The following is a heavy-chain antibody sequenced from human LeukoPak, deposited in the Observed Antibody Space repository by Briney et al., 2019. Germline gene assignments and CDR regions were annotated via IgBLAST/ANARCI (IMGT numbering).Heavy chain of an antibody. D-gene: IGHD3-3*01. CDR1: GFTFSSYG. Sequence: GGSLRLSCAASGFTFSSYGMSWVRQAPGKGLEWVANIKQDGSEKYYVDSVKGRFTISRDNAKNSLYLQMTSLRAEDTAVYYCARGQTIFADWGQGTLVTVSS. CDR2: IKQDGSEK. CDR3: ARGQTIFAD. J-gene: IGHJ4*02. V-gene: IGHV3-7*01.